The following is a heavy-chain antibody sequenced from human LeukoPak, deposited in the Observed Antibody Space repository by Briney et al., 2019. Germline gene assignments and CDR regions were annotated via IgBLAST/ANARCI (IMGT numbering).Heavy chain of an antibody. D-gene: IGHD2-2*02. V-gene: IGHV1-69*13. CDR3: ARTPVDIVVVPAAILPQYYYYGMDV. CDR2: IIPIFGTA. CDR1: GGTFSSYA. Sequence: SVKVSCKASGGTFSSYAISWVRQAPGQGLEWMGGIIPIFGTANYAQKFQGRVTITAGESTSTAYMELSSLRSEDTAVYYCARTPVDIVVVPAAILPQYYYYGMDVWGQGTTVTVSS. J-gene: IGHJ6*02.